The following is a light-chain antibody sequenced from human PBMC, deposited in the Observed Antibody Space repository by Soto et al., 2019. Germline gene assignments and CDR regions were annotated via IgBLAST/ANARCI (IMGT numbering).Light chain of an antibody. CDR3: QQYNNWPPYT. CDR1: QSVNIN. J-gene: IGKJ2*01. Sequence: EIVMKQSPATLSVSPGEGATLSCRASQSVNINLAWYQQKPGQAPRLLIYGASTRATGIPARFSGSGSGTEFTLTISSLQSEDFAVYYCQQYNNWPPYTFGQGTKLEIK. V-gene: IGKV3-15*01. CDR2: GAS.